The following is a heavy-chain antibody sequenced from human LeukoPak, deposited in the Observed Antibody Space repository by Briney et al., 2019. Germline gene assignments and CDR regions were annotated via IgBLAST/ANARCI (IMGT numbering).Heavy chain of an antibody. CDR3: AVHHSGYDVIERDY. D-gene: IGHD5-12*01. V-gene: IGHV3-7*03. J-gene: IGHJ4*02. CDR2: INQDGGTT. CDR1: GFTFSSLW. Sequence: PGGSLRLSCAASGFTFSSLWMSWVRQAPGRGPEWVANINQDGGTTYYVASVKGRFTISKDNAKNSLSLQMSSLRAEDTAVYYCAVHHSGYDVIERDYWGQGTLVTVSS.